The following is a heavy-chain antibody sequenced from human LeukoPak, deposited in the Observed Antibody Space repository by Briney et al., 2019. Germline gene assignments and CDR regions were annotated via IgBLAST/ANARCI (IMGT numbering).Heavy chain of an antibody. CDR3: ARHSSVYYGSGSYYPHSHFDY. V-gene: IGHV5-10-1*01. J-gene: IGHJ4*02. CDR2: IDPSDSYT. CDR1: GYSFTSYW. Sequence: LGESLKISCKGSGYSFTSYWISWVRQMPGKGLEWMGRIDPSDSYTNYSPSFQGHVTISADKSISTAYLQWSSLKASDTAMYYCARHSSVYYGSGSYYPHSHFDYWGQGTLVTVSS. D-gene: IGHD3-10*01.